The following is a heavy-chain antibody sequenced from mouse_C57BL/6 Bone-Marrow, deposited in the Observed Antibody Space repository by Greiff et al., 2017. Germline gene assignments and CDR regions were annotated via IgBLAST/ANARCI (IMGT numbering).Heavy chain of an antibody. J-gene: IGHJ1*03. CDR3: ARNPLYYYGSSYVWYFDV. CDR2: IWTGGGT. CDR1: GFSLTSYA. V-gene: IGHV2-9-1*01. D-gene: IGHD1-1*01. Sequence: VKLMESGPGLVAPSQSLSITCTVSGFSLTSYAISWVRQPPGKGLEWLGVIWTGGGTNYNSALKSRLSISKDNSKSQVFLKMNSLQTDDTARYYCARNPLYYYGSSYVWYFDVWGTGTTVTVSS.